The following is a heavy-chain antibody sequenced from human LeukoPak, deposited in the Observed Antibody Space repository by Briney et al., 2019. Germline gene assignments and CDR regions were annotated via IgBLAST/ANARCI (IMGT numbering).Heavy chain of an antibody. CDR2: ISYDGSNK. D-gene: IGHD6-19*01. CDR3: ARGSAVAGTGDY. Sequence: RGSLRLSCAASGFTFSNFGMHWVRQAPGKGLDWVAVISYDGSNKHYGDSVKGRFTISRDNAKNTLYLQMNSLRAEDTAVYYCARGSAVAGTGDYWGQGTLVTASS. V-gene: IGHV3-30*03. CDR1: GFTFSNFG. J-gene: IGHJ4*02.